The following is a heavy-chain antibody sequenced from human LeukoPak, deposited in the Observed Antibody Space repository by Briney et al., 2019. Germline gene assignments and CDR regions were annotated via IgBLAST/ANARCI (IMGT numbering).Heavy chain of an antibody. D-gene: IGHD6-19*01. Sequence: SVKVSCKASGYTFTSYGICWVRQAPGQGLEWMGWISGYNGKTKYAQKFQGRVTMTTDTSTNTAYMELRSLSSDDTAVYYCARSGGPGYSSGWYGELDYWGQGTLVTVSS. V-gene: IGHV1-18*01. J-gene: IGHJ4*02. CDR2: ISGYNGKT. CDR3: ARSGGPGYSSGWYGELDY. CDR1: GYTFTSYG.